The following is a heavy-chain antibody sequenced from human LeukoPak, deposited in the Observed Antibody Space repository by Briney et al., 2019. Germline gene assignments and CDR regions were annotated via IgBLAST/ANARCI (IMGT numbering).Heavy chain of an antibody. J-gene: IGHJ4*02. CDR1: GFTFSSYG. CDR2: ISYDGSNK. Sequence: GRSLRLSCAASGFTFSSYGMHWVRQAPGKGLEWVAVISYDGSNKYYADSVKGRFTISRDNSKSTLYLQMNSLRAEDTAVYYCAKLPAGFDILTPAIDYWGQGTLVTVSS. CDR3: AKLPAGFDILTPAIDY. D-gene: IGHD3-9*01. V-gene: IGHV3-30*18.